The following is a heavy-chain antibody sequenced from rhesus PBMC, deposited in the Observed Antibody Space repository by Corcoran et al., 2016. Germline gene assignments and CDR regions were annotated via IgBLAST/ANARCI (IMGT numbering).Heavy chain of an antibody. V-gene: IGHV4-65*01. Sequence: QVQLQESGPGLVKPSETLSLTCAVSGGSVSSSNWWSWIRQPPGKGLEWIGYISGSSGSTYYNPSLKSRVTMSTDTSKNQFALKLSSVTAADTAVYYCASWVGANPGFDYWGQGVLVTVSS. J-gene: IGHJ4*01. CDR2: ISGSSGST. D-gene: IGHD1-44*02. CDR3: ASWVGANPGFDY. CDR1: GGSVSSSNW.